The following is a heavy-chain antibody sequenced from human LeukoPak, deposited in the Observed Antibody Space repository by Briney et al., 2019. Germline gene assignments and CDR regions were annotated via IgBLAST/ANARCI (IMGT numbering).Heavy chain of an antibody. CDR2: INPNSGGT. Sequence: ASVKVSCKASGYMFIDYYMHWVRQAPGQGLEWMGWINPNSGGTDYVQKFQGRVTMTRDTSISTAYMELNRLTSGDTAVYYCARRYCSDTLCYFFDYWGQGTQVTVSS. CDR3: ARRYCSDTLCYFFDY. J-gene: IGHJ4*02. D-gene: IGHD2-8*01. CDR1: GYMFIDYY. V-gene: IGHV1-2*02.